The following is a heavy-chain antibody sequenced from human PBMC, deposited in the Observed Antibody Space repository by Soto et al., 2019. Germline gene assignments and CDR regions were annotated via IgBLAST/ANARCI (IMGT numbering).Heavy chain of an antibody. CDR3: ANAITDTGGYYYYSMDV. J-gene: IGHJ6*02. D-gene: IGHD2-8*02. Sequence: SVKVSCKASGGTFSSYAISWVRQAPGQGLEWMGGIIPIFGTANYAQKFQGRVTITADESTSTAYMELSSLRSEDMAVYDCANAITDTGGYYYYSMDVRGQWT. CDR2: IIPIFGTA. V-gene: IGHV1-69*13. CDR1: GGTFSSYA.